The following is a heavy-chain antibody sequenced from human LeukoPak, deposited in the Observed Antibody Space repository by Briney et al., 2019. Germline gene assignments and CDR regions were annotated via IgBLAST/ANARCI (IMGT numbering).Heavy chain of an antibody. V-gene: IGHV4-39*02. CDR2: IYYSGST. D-gene: IGHD2-2*02. J-gene: IGHJ4*02. Sequence: PSETLSLTCTVSGGTISSSSYYWGWIRQPPGKGLEWIGSIYYSGSTYYNPSLKSRVTISVDTSKNQFSLKLSSVTAADTAVYCCARDRVVVPAAILDYWGQGTLVTVSS. CDR3: ARDRVVVPAAILDY. CDR1: GGTISSSSYY.